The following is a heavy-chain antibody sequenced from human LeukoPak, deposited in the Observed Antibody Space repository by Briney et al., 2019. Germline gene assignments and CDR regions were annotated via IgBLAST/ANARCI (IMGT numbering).Heavy chain of an antibody. CDR3: ARTRRGYGYGYY. CDR2: INPSGGST. D-gene: IGHD5-18*01. CDR1: GYTFTSYY. V-gene: IGHV1-46*01. Sequence: ASVKVSCKASGYTFTSYYMHWVRRAPGQGLEWMGIINPSGGSTSYAQKFQGRVTMTRDTSTSTVYMELSSLRSEDTAVYYCARTRRGYGYGYYWGQGTLVTVSS. J-gene: IGHJ4*02.